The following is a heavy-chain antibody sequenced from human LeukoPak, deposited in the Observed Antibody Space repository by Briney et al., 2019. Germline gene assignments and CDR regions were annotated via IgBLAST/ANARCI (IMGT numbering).Heavy chain of an antibody. V-gene: IGHV3-30*04. D-gene: IGHD7-27*01. CDR2: MSYDGRHI. CDR3: ARDHLGPTGEFDY. J-gene: IGHJ4*02. Sequence: PGRSLRLSCAASGFTFSTHSMHWVRQAPGKGLEWVALMSYDGRHIYYADSVKGRFTISRDNSKNTLFLQMNSLRAEDTAVYYCARDHLGPTGEFDYWGQGTLVTVSS. CDR1: GFTFSTHS.